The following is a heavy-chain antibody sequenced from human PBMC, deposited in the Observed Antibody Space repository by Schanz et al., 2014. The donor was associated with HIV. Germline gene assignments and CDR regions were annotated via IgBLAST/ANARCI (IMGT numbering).Heavy chain of an antibody. Sequence: EVQLLESGGGLEQPGGSLRLSCAASGFNFNNYAMTWVRQAPGKGLQWVSSITDSGDKTDYTDSVKGRFTISRDNSKNTLSLHMNSLRVEDTAVYYCAKAKGSYSATTFYFDFWGQGTLVTVSS. CDR1: GFNFNNYA. V-gene: IGHV3-23*01. CDR3: AKAKGSYSATTFYFDF. J-gene: IGHJ4*02. CDR2: ITDSGDKT. D-gene: IGHD1-26*01.